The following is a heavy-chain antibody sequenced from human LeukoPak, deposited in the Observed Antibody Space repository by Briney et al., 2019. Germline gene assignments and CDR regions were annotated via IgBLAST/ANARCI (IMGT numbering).Heavy chain of an antibody. CDR1: VGSICGSSSY. J-gene: IGHJ3*02. CDR3: ARAVAGDDAFDI. Sequence: SETLSLTCSVSVGSICGSSSYWGWIRQPPGKGREWIGSIYYSGSTYDNPALKSRATISVDTSKNQFSLKLSSVTAADRAVYYCARAVAGDDAFDIWGQGTMVTVSS. CDR2: IYYSGST. D-gene: IGHD6-19*01. V-gene: IGHV4-39*07.